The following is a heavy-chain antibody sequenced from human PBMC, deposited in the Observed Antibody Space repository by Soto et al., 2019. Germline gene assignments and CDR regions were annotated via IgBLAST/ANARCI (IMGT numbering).Heavy chain of an antibody. Sequence: ETLRLSCAASGFTFSSYSMNWVRQAPGKGLEWVSSISSSSSYIYYADSVKGRFTISRDNAKNSLYLQMNSLRAEDTAVYYCARDPDPYDSSGFDYWGQGTLVTVS. CDR2: ISSSSSYI. J-gene: IGHJ4*02. CDR1: GFTFSSYS. CDR3: ARDPDPYDSSGFDY. V-gene: IGHV3-21*01. D-gene: IGHD3-22*01.